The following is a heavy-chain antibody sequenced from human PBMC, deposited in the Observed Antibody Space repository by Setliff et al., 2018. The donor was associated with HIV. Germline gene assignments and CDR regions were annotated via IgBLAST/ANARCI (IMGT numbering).Heavy chain of an antibody. CDR1: GGTLSRYA. CDR2: IIPILGIA. J-gene: IGHJ5*02. D-gene: IGHD2-2*01. Sequence: SVKVSCKASGGTLSRYAISWVRQAPGQGLEWMGGIIPILGIANYAQKFQGRVTITADKSTSTTYMDLSSLRSEDTAVYYCASHPGSSIEKPYFDTWGQGTLVTVSS. CDR3: ASHPGSSIEKPYFDT. V-gene: IGHV1-69*10.